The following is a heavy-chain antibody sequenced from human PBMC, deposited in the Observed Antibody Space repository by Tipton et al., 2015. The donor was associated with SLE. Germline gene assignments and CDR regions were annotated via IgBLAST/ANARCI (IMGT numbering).Heavy chain of an antibody. J-gene: IGHJ5*02. CDR1: GYSISSAYY. CDR2: IDHSGST. Sequence: TLSLTCTVCGYSISSAYYWGWIRQPPGKGLEWIGSIDHSGSTYFNPSLKSRVTISADTSKNQFPLKLSSVTAADTAVYYCARALNPLRVSPWGQGTLVTVSS. CDR3: ARALNPLRVSP. V-gene: IGHV4-38-2*02. D-gene: IGHD4-23*01.